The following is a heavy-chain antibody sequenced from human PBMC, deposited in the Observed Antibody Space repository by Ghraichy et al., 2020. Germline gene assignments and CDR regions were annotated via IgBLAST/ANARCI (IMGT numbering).Heavy chain of an antibody. CDR2: INNNGRST. CDR3: ARVRYFDSSGSEGYAFDI. CDR1: GFTFSSYW. D-gene: IGHD3-22*01. J-gene: IGHJ3*02. Sequence: GGSLRLSCAASGFTFSSYWMHWVRQAPGKGLVWVSHINNNGRSTSYADSVKGRFTISRDNAKNTLYLQMNSLRAEDRAVYYCARVRYFDSSGSEGYAFDIWGQGTMVTVSS. V-gene: IGHV3-74*01.